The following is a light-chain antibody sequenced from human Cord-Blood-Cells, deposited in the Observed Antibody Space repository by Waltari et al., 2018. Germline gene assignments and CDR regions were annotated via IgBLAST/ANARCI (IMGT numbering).Light chain of an antibody. CDR1: KLGDKY. J-gene: IGLJ1*01. V-gene: IGLV3-1*01. Sequence: SYELTQPPSVSVSPGQTASITCSGDKLGDKYACWYQQKPGQSPVLVIYQDSKRPSGIPERFSGSNSGNTATQNISGTQAMDEADYYCQAWDSSTYVFGTGTKVTVL. CDR2: QDS. CDR3: QAWDSSTYV.